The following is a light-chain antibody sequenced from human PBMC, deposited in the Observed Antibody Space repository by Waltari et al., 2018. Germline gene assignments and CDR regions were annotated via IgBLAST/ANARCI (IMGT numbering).Light chain of an antibody. V-gene: IGKV3-11*01. CDR2: DAS. Sequence: IVLTQSPATLSLSPGERATLSCRASKSVSSYLAWYQQKPGQAPRLLIYDASNRATGIPARFSGSGSGTDFTLTISSLEPEDFAVYYCQQRDNWPPMYTFGQGTRLEI. CDR3: QQRDNWPPMYT. CDR1: KSVSSY. J-gene: IGKJ2*01.